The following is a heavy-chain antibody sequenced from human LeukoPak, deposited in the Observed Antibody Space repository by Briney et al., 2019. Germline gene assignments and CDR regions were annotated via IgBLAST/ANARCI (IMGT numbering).Heavy chain of an antibody. J-gene: IGHJ5*02. CDR3: ARGSGWYLP. D-gene: IGHD6-19*01. Sequence: PSETLSLTCTVSGGSISTYYWSWIRQPPGKGLQWIGYMYISGTTDYNPSPQSRVTISRDTSRNQFSLELSSVTAADTAVYYCARGSGWYLPWGQGSLVTVSS. V-gene: IGHV4-59*01. CDR1: GGSISTYY. CDR2: MYISGTT.